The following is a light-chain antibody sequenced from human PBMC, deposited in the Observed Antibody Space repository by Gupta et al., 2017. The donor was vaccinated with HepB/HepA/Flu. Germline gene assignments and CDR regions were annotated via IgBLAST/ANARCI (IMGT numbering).Light chain of an antibody. J-gene: IGKJ1*01. CDR3: QLYGSSPGA. Sequence: VLTQSPDTLSLSPGERATLRCRASLSVGSTYLAWYQQHPGQSPRLLIYGTSIRATGIPDRFSGSGSGTNFTLSITRLEPEDYAVYYCQLYGSSPGAYGQGTRVDI. V-gene: IGKV3-20*01. CDR1: LSVGSTY. CDR2: GTS.